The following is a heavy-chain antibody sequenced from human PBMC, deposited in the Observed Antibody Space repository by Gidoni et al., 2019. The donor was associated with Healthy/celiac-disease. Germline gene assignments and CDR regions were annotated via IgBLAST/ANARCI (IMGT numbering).Heavy chain of an antibody. CDR3: AKEDRRGYHFDY. Sequence: EVQLLASGGGLVQPGGSLRLSCAASGFTVSSYAMSWGRQAPGKGLEWVSAISGSDGSTYYADSVKGRFTISRDNSKNTLYLQMNSLRAEDTAVYYCAKEDRRGYHFDYWGQGTLVTVSS. J-gene: IGHJ4*02. CDR2: ISGSDGST. D-gene: IGHD6-13*01. V-gene: IGHV3-23*01. CDR1: GFTVSSYA.